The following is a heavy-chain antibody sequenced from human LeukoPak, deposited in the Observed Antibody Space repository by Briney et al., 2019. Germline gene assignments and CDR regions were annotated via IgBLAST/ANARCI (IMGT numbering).Heavy chain of an antibody. D-gene: IGHD4-11*01. CDR1: GGSITSYY. V-gene: IGHV4-59*01. Sequence: SQTLSLTCTVSGGSITSYYWSWIRQPPGKGLEWVGNIYYSGSTNYNPSLKSRVTISVDTSKNQFSLRLSSVTAADTAVYYCARYSRGFGYWGQGTLVTVSS. CDR3: ARYSRGFGY. J-gene: IGHJ4*02. CDR2: IYYSGST.